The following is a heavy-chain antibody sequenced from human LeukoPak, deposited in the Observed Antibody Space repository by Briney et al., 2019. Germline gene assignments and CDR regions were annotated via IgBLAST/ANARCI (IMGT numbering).Heavy chain of an antibody. J-gene: IGHJ3*02. CDR1: GGSFSGYY. CDR2: INHSGST. Sequence: PSETLSLTCAVYGGSFSGYYWSWIRQPPGKGLEWIGEINHSGSTNYNPSLKSRITISVDTSKNQFSLKLSSVTAADTAVYYCASKAIAGATDDAFDIWGQGTMVTVSS. V-gene: IGHV4-34*01. D-gene: IGHD1-26*01. CDR3: ASKAIAGATDDAFDI.